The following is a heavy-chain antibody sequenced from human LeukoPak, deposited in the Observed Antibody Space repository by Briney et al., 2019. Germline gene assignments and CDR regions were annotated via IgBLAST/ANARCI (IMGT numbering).Heavy chain of an antibody. CDR2: ISESGTT. J-gene: IGHJ4*02. CDR3: ARGRQY. CDR1: GESTGGERPH. Sequence: SETLSLTCTVYGESTGGERPHWGWIRQPPGKGLEWIASISESGTTYYNPSLKSRVTISVDTSKNQFSLRLSSMTAADTAVYYCARGRQYWGQGTLVTVSS. V-gene: IGHV4-39*07.